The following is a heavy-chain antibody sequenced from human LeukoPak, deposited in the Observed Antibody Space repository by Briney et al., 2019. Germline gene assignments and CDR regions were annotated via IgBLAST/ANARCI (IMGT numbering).Heavy chain of an antibody. D-gene: IGHD3-22*01. CDR2: ISSSSSYI. Sequence: PGGSLRLSCAASGFTFSSYSMNWVRQAPGKGLEWVSSISSSSSYIYYADSVKGRFTISRDNAKNSLYLQMNSLRAEDTALYYCAKDQGITMIPAHAFDIWGQGTMVTVSS. CDR1: GFTFSSYS. V-gene: IGHV3-21*04. CDR3: AKDQGITMIPAHAFDI. J-gene: IGHJ3*02.